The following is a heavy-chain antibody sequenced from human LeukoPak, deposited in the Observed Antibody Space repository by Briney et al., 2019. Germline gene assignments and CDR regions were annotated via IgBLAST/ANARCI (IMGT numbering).Heavy chain of an antibody. CDR3: ARRGDSAEYFQH. D-gene: IGHD2-21*01. Sequence: GESLKISCKGSGYSFTNSWIGWVRQMPGKGLEWMGVIYPGDSDTRYSPSFQGQVTVSADKSISTAYLQWSSLKASDTAMYYCARRGDSAEYFQHWGQGTLVTVSS. CDR1: GYSFTNSW. CDR2: IYPGDSDT. V-gene: IGHV5-51*01. J-gene: IGHJ1*01.